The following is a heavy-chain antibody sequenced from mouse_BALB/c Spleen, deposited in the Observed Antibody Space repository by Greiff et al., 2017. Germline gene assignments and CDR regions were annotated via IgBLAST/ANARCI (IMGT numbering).Heavy chain of an antibody. CDR1: GFSLTSYD. J-gene: IGHJ4*01. D-gene: IGHD2-4*01. CDR3: VRDRALYDYNYAMDY. V-gene: IGHV2-9-2*01. Sequence: QVQLKESGPGLVAPSQSLSITCTVSGFSLTSYDISWIRQPPGKGLEWLGVIWTGGGTNYNSAFMSRLSISKDNSKSQVFLKMNSLQTDDTAIYYCVRDRALYDYNYAMDYWGQGTSVTVSS. CDR2: IWTGGGT.